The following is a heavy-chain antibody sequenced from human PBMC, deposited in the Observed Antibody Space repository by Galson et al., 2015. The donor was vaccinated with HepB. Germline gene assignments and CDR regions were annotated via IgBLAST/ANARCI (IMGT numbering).Heavy chain of an antibody. CDR2: LSGGGDTT. CDR3: AKVDPTNVYYGSGMLLGPNDY. V-gene: IGHV3-23*01. J-gene: IGHJ4*02. D-gene: IGHD3-10*01. CDR1: GFSFSSYA. Sequence: SLRLSCAASGFSFSSYAMSWVRQAPGKGLEWVSALSGGGDTTYSADSVKGRFTTSRDNSKSTLYLQMNSLSAEDTAVYYCAKVDPTNVYYGSGMLLGPNDYWGQGTLVTVSS.